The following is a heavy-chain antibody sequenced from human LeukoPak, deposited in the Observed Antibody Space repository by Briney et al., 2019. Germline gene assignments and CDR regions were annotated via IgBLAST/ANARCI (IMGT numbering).Heavy chain of an antibody. CDR1: GGSISSYY. D-gene: IGHD3-16*02. Sequence: DTLSLTCSLSGGSISSYYWSWLRQPAGKGLEWSGRIYTSGSTNYNPSLKRRVTISVDTSKTQFSLKMSSVTAADTAVYYCARDYDYVWGSYPQPYGMDVWGQGTTVTISS. V-gene: IGHV4-4*07. CDR2: IYTSGST. CDR3: ARDYDYVWGSYPQPYGMDV. J-gene: IGHJ6*02.